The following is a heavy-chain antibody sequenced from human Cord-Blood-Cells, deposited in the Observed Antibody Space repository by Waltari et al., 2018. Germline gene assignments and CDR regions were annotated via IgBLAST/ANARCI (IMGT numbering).Heavy chain of an antibody. D-gene: IGHD6-19*01. V-gene: IGHV3-30*18. CDR3: AKDGIAVADY. CDR2: ISYDGSNK. CDR1: GFTFSRHG. J-gene: IGHJ4*02. Sequence: QVQLVESGGGVVQPGRSLRLSVAASGFTFSRHGTHWVRQAPGKGLEWVAVISYDGSNKYYADSVKGRFTISRDNSKNTLYLQMNSLRAEDTAVYYCAKDGIAVADYWGQGTLVTVSS.